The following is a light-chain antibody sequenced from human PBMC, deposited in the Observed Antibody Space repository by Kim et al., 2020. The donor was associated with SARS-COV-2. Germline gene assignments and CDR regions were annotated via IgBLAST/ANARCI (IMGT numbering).Light chain of an antibody. V-gene: IGKV3-11*01. CDR2: DAS. CDR3: QQRSNWLT. Sequence: LSLSHGERATLSCRAGQSVSSYLAWYQQKPGQAPRLLIYDASNRATGIPARFSGSGSGTDFTLTISSLEPEDFAVYYCQQRSNWLTFGGGTKVEI. J-gene: IGKJ4*01. CDR1: QSVSSY.